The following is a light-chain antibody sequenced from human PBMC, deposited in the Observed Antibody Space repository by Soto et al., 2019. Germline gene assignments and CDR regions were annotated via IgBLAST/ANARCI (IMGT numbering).Light chain of an antibody. J-gene: IGKJ1*01. CDR1: QSVRAN. Sequence: EIVVTQSPATLSVSPGERATLSCRASQSVRANVAWYQQTPGQAPRLLFFGASIRATGIPDRFSGSGSGTDFTLTISRLEPEDSAVYHCQQYGSSPTTFGQGTKVDIK. CDR2: GAS. CDR3: QQYGSSPTT. V-gene: IGKV3-20*01.